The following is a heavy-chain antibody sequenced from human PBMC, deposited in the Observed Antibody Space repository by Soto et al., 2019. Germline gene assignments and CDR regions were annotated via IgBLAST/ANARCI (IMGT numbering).Heavy chain of an antibody. CDR2: ISGSGGST. J-gene: IGHJ4*02. CDR1: GFTFSSYA. CDR3: AKDLGFLPDTWGSYYLDY. D-gene: IGHD1-26*01. Sequence: GGSLRLSCAASGFTFSSYAMSWVRQAPGKGLEWVSAISGSGGSTYYADSVKGRFTISRDNSKNTLYLQMNSLRAEDTTVYYCAKDLGFLPDTWGSYYLDYWGQGTLVTVSS. V-gene: IGHV3-23*01.